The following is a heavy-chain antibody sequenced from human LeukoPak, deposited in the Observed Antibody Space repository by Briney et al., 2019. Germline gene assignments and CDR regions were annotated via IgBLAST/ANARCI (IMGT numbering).Heavy chain of an antibody. CDR1: GGTFSSYA. V-gene: IGHV1-69*13. CDR3: ARDPRGPGKGYYYMDV. J-gene: IGHJ6*03. CDR2: IIPFFGTA. D-gene: IGHD3-10*01. Sequence: ASVKVSCKASGGTFSSYAISWVRQAPGQGLEWMGGIIPFFGTANYAQKFQGRVTITADESTSTAYMELSSLRSEDTAVYYCARDPRGPGKGYYYMDVWGKGTTVTISS.